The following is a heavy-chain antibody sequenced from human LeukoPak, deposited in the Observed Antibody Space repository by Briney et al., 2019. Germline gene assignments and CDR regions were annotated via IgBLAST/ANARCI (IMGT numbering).Heavy chain of an antibody. D-gene: IGHD2-2*03. CDR1: GFTFSTYD. CDR3: AKWMSRVQAFDI. CDR2: IGGSGGAR. J-gene: IGHJ3*02. Sequence: GRSLRLSCAASGFTFSTYDMSWVRQAPGKGLQWVACIGGSGGARYYADSVKGRFTISRDNSKSTLYLQMNSLRADDTAIYYCAKWMSRVQAFDIWGQGTMVTVS. V-gene: IGHV3-23*01.